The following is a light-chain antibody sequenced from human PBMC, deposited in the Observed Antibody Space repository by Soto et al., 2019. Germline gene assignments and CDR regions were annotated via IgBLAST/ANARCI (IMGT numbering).Light chain of an antibody. V-gene: IGKV3-15*01. CDR1: QSVSKN. CDR2: GAS. J-gene: IGKJ2*01. CDR3: QQYSRWPPT. Sequence: EIVMTQSPATLSVSPGERATLSCRASQSVSKNLAWYQQKPGQAPRLLMFGASTRATGVPARISGSGSGTEFTLTISSLQSEDFAAYYCQQYSRWPPTFGRGTKLAIK.